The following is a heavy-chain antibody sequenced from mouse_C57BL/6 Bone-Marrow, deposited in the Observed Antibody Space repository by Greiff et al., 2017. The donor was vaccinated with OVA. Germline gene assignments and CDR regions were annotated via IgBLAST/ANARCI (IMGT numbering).Heavy chain of an antibody. V-gene: IGHV1-64*01. J-gene: IGHJ1*03. Sequence: QVQLQQPGAELVKPGASVKLSCKASGYTFTSYWMHWVKQRPGQGLEWIGMIHPNSGSTNYNEKFKSKATLTVDKSSSTAYMQLSILTSEDSAVYYCARDGSSPYWYFDVWGTGTTVTVSS. CDR2: IHPNSGST. CDR3: ARDGSSPYWYFDV. CDR1: GYTFTSYW. D-gene: IGHD1-1*01.